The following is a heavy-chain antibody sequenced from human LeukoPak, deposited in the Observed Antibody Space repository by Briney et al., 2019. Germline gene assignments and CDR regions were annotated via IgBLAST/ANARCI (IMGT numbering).Heavy chain of an antibody. CDR2: IIPILGVA. D-gene: IGHD1-26*01. CDR1: GGTFSSYA. V-gene: IGHV1-69*04. Sequence: ASVKVSCEASGGTFSSYAISWVRQAPGQGVEWMGRIIPILGVANYAQTFQGRVTITADKSTSTAYMELSSLRSEDPAVYYCASLIVGATPGNWFDPWGQGTLVTVSS. CDR3: ASLIVGATPGNWFDP. J-gene: IGHJ5*02.